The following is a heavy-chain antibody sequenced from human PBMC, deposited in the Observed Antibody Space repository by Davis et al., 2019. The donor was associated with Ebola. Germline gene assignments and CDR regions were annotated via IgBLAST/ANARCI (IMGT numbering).Heavy chain of an antibody. D-gene: IGHD3-10*01. V-gene: IGHV4-31*03. CDR3: ARGLGAYGSWFDP. CDR2: IYYSGST. CDR1: GGSISSGGYY. J-gene: IGHJ5*02. Sequence: SETLSLTCTVSGGSISSGGYYWSWIRQHPGKGLEWIGYIYYSGSTYYNPSLKSRVTISVDTSKNQFSLKLSSVTAADTAVYYCARGLGAYGSWFDPWGQGTLVTVSS.